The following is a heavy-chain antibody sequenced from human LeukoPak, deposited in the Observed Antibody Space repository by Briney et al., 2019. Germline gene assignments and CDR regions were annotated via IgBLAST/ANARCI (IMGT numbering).Heavy chain of an antibody. CDR2: IYCSGST. J-gene: IGHJ6*02. Sequence: PSETLSLTCTVSGGSISSYYWSWIRQPPGKGLEWIGYIYCSGSTNYNPSRKSRVTISVDTSKNQFSLKLSSVTAADTAVYYCARDSDYGDYSMDVWGQGTTVTVSS. V-gene: IGHV4-59*01. D-gene: IGHD4-17*01. CDR1: GGSISSYY. CDR3: ARDSDYGDYSMDV.